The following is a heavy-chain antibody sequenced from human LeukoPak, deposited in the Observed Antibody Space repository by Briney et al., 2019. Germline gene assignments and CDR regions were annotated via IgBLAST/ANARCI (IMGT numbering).Heavy chain of an antibody. D-gene: IGHD2-2*01. CDR1: GYTFISYG. CDR2: ISTYNGNT. V-gene: IGHV1-18*04. CDR3: ARATGSSSSQDYYVDY. Sequence: ASVRVSCKASGYTFISYGISWVRQAPGQGLEWMGWISTYNGNTKYAQKLQGRVTLTTDTSTRTVYMELRSLRSDDTAVYYCARATGSSSSQDYYVDYWGQGTLVTVSS. J-gene: IGHJ4*02.